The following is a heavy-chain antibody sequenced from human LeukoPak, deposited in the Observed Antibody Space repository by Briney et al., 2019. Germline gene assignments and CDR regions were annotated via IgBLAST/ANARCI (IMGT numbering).Heavy chain of an antibody. CDR1: GGSFSSYY. J-gene: IGHJ4*02. CDR3: ARENGYRYDY. CDR2: IYYSGST. V-gene: IGHV4-59*01. Sequence: PSETLSLTCAVYGGSFSSYYWSWIRQPPGKGLEWIGSIYYSGSTNYNPSLKSRVTISVDTSKSQFSLKLSSVTAADTALYYCARENGYRYDYWGQGTLVTVSS. D-gene: IGHD5-18*01.